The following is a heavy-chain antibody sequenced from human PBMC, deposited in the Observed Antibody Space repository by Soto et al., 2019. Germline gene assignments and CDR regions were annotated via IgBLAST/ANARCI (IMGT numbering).Heavy chain of an antibody. V-gene: IGHV3-7*01. CDR2: IKQDGSEK. Sequence: GGSLRLSCAASGFTFSSYWMSWVRQAPGKGLEWVANIKQDGSEKYYVDSVKGRFTISRDNAKNSLYLQMNSLRAEDTAVYYCARAYVDIVATITAFDIWGQGTMVTVSS. J-gene: IGHJ3*02. D-gene: IGHD5-12*01. CDR3: ARAYVDIVATITAFDI. CDR1: GFTFSSYW.